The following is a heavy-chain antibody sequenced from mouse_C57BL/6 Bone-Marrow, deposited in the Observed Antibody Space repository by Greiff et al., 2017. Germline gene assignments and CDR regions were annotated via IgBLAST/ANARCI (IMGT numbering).Heavy chain of an antibody. V-gene: IGHV5S21*01. CDR2: ISSGGGYI. D-gene: IGHD1-1*01. CDR3: TSRGSHWYFDV. J-gene: IGHJ1*01. CDR1: GFTFSSYA. Sequence: EVKLVQSGAGLVKPGGSLKLSCAASGFTFSSYAMPWVRQTPEKRLEWVAYISSGGGYIYYEDTVKGRFTISRDNARNTLYLQMISMKSEDAAMYYYTSRGSHWYFDVWGGGTGATVTA.